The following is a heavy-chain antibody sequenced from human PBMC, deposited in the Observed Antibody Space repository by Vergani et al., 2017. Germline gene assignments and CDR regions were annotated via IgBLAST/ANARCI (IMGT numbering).Heavy chain of an antibody. Sequence: QVQLQESGPGLVKPSETLSLTCTVSGGSISSYYWSWIRQPPGKGLEWIGYIYYSGSTNYNPSLKSRVTISVDTSKNQFSLKLSSVTAADTAVYYCARVDYDILTGYYKAGYYFDYWGQGTLVTVSS. CDR3: ARVDYDILTGYYKAGYYFDY. CDR1: GGSISSYY. CDR2: IYYSGST. D-gene: IGHD3-9*01. V-gene: IGHV4-59*01. J-gene: IGHJ4*02.